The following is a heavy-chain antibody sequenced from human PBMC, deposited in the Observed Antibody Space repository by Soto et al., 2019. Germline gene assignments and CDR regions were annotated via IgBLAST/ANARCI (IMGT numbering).Heavy chain of an antibody. V-gene: IGHV3-74*01. CDR1: GFTFSNYW. CDR3: ARGGFHAYYKDN. Sequence: EVQLVESGGGLVQPGGSLRLSCAASGFTFSNYWMHWVRQAPGEGLVWVSRIDSYGSTTNYADSVKGRFTVSRDNARNSLYLQMNSLRAEETAIYYCARGGFHAYYKDNWRQGILVHVSS. CDR2: IDSYGSTT. D-gene: IGHD3-10*01. J-gene: IGHJ4*02.